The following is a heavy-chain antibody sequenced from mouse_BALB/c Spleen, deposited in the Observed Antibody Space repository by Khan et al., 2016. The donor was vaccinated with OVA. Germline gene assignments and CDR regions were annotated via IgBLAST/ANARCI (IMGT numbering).Heavy chain of an antibody. CDR3: VNHGSSSAWFTY. Sequence: VQLQQSGAELAKPGASVKMSCKASGYTFTSYWMHWVKQKPGQGLEWIGYINTSTDYTEYTQKFKDKVTLTSDKSSSTAYMQLNSLTSEASAVYYCVNHGSSSAWFTYWGQGTLVTVSA. CDR2: INTSTDYT. J-gene: IGHJ3*01. D-gene: IGHD1-1*01. CDR1: GYTFTSYW. V-gene: IGHV1-7*01.